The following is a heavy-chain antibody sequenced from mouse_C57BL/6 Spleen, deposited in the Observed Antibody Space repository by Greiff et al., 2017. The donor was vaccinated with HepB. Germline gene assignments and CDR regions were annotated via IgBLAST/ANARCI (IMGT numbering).Heavy chain of an antibody. CDR2: IYPGDGDT. J-gene: IGHJ3*01. D-gene: IGHD1-1*01. CDR1: GYAFSSSW. Sequence: VQLQQSGPELVKPGASVKISCKASGYAFSSSWMNWVKQRPGKGLEWIGRIYPGDGDTNYNGKFKGKATLTADKSSSTAYMPLGSLTSEDSAVYFCARDGSSFWFAYWGQGTLVTVSA. V-gene: IGHV1-82*01. CDR3: ARDGSSFWFAY.